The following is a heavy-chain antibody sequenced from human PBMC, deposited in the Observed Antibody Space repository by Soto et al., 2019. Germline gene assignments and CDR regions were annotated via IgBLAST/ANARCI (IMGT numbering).Heavy chain of an antibody. CDR2: IYYSGST. CDR3: ARGEQQLVRGIHNWFDP. CDR1: GGPISSGGYY. J-gene: IGHJ5*02. Sequence: SETLSLTCTVSGGPISSGGYYWSWIRQHPGKGLEWIGYIYYSGSTYYNPSLKSRVTISVDTSKNQFSLKLSSVTAADTAVYYCARGEQQLVRGIHNWFDPWGQGTLVTVSS. D-gene: IGHD6-13*01. V-gene: IGHV4-31*03.